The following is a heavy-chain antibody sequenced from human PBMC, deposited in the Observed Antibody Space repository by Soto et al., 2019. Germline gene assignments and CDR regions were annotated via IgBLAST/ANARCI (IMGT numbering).Heavy chain of an antibody. CDR2: ISSSGGST. Sequence: EVQLLESGGALIQPGGSLRLSCAASGFTFSSYAMSWVRQAPGKGRGWVSAISSSGGSTFYADSVKGRFTISRDNSRNTLYLQMNSLRAEDTAIYYCAKYQPMTQPRPYFDYWGQGTLVTVSS. CDR3: AKYQPMTQPRPYFDY. D-gene: IGHD3-22*01. J-gene: IGHJ4*02. V-gene: IGHV3-23*01. CDR1: GFTFSSYA.